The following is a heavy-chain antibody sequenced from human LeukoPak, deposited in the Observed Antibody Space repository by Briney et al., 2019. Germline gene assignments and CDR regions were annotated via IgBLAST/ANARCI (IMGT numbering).Heavy chain of an antibody. CDR2: VSYRGGT. V-gene: IGHV4-39*07. J-gene: IGHJ4*02. Sequence: KSSETLSLTCTVSGDSISSSGYYWGWIRQPPGKGLEWIGSVSYRGGTYYNPSLKTRVTISVDTSKNQFSLRLSSVTAADTAVYFCARDSRYCSGGNCHLRFDNWGQGILVTVSS. CDR1: GDSISSSGYY. D-gene: IGHD2-15*01. CDR3: ARDSRYCSGGNCHLRFDN.